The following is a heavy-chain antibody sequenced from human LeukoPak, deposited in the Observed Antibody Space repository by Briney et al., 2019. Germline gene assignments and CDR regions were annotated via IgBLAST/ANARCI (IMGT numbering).Heavy chain of an antibody. V-gene: IGHV3-23*01. D-gene: IGHD7-27*01. CDR2: IGNTET. Sequence: GESLRLSCVASGFTFDTFAMSWVRQAPGKGLEWVSGIGNTETYYADSVKGRFTISRDNSKSTIYLHTNNLRAEDTALYYCARDGQAFNSNWDYFEYWGQGTPVTVSS. CDR3: ARDGQAFNSNWDYFEY. J-gene: IGHJ4*02. CDR1: GFTFDTFA.